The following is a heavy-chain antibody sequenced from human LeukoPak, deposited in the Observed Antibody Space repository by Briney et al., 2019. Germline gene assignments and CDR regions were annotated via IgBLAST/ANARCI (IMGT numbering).Heavy chain of an antibody. CDR2: IRYDGSNK. D-gene: IGHD5-18*01. J-gene: IGHJ4*02. Sequence: PGGSLRLSCAASGFTFSSYGIHWVRQAPGKGLEWVAFIRYDGSNKYYADSVKGRFTISRDNSKNTLYLQMNSLRAEDTAVYYCAKDPGYSYGFFDYWGQGTLVTVSS. CDR1: GFTFSSYG. V-gene: IGHV3-30*02. CDR3: AKDPGYSYGFFDY.